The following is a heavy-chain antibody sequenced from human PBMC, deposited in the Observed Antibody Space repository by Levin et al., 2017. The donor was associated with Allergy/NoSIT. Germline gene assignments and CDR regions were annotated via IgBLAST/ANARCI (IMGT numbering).Heavy chain of an antibody. CDR3: AKEGYYYDSSGYSLFTTYGMDV. Sequence: GGSLRLSCAASGFTFSSYGMHWVRQAPGKGLEWVAVISYDGTNKYYADSVKGRFTISRDNSKNTLYVQMNSLRAEDTAVYYCAKEGYYYDSSGYSLFTTYGMDVWGQGTTVTVSS. D-gene: IGHD3-22*01. J-gene: IGHJ6*02. CDR1: GFTFSSYG. V-gene: IGHV3-30*18. CDR2: ISYDGTNK.